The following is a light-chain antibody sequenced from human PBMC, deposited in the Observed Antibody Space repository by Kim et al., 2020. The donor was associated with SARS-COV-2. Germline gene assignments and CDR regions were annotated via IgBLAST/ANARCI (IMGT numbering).Light chain of an antibody. CDR1: SSDVGGHDY. Sequence: PGQSVTISCTGSSSDVGGHDYVSWYQRHPGKAPKLIIYEVTKRPSGVPDRFSGSKAGNTASLTVSGLQPDDEADYYCSSYAGSNVVFGGGTQLTVL. V-gene: IGLV2-8*01. CDR3: SSYAGSNVV. J-gene: IGLJ2*01. CDR2: EVT.